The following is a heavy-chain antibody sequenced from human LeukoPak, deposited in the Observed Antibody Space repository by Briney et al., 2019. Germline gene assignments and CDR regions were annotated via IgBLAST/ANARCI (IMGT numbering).Heavy chain of an antibody. J-gene: IGHJ4*02. D-gene: IGHD6-6*01. CDR3: ARVSPVSSSVDY. Sequence: PSETLSLTCTVSGGSISSGSYYWSWIRQPAGKGLEWIWRIYTSGSTNYNPSLKSRVTISVDTSKNQFSLKLSSVTAADTAVYYCARVSPVSSSVDYWGQGTLVTVSS. CDR2: IYTSGST. CDR1: GGSISSGSYY. V-gene: IGHV4-61*02.